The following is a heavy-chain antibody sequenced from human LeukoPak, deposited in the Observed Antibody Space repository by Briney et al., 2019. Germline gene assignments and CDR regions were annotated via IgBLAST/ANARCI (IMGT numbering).Heavy chain of an antibody. CDR1: GFTFSSYA. D-gene: IGHD4-23*01. Sequence: PGGSLRLSCAASGFTFSSYAMSWVRQAPGKGLEWVSAISGSGGSTYYADSVKGRFTISRDNSKNTLYLQMNSLRAEDTAVYYCAKDSRDGSTVVTPFDYWGQGTLVTVSS. CDR2: ISGSGGST. J-gene: IGHJ4*02. CDR3: AKDSRDGSTVVTPFDY. V-gene: IGHV3-23*01.